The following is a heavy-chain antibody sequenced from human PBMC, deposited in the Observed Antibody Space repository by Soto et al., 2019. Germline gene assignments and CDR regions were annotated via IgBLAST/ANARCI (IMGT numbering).Heavy chain of an antibody. J-gene: IGHJ4*02. V-gene: IGHV4-59*08. CDR2: IYYSGST. CDR1: GGSISSYY. D-gene: IGHD3-10*01. Sequence: ETLSLTCTVSGGSISSYYWSWIRQPPGKGLEWIGYIYYSGSTNYNPSHKSRVNKSVDTSKNQFSLKLNSMTAADTAVYYCARHNYGSGSTYFDYWGQGTLVTVSS. CDR3: ARHNYGSGSTYFDY.